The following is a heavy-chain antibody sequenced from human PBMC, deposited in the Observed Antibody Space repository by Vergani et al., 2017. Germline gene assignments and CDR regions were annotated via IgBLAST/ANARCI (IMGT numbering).Heavy chain of an antibody. Sequence: EVQLVESGGGLVKPGGSLRLSCAASGFTFSSYSMNWVRQAPGKGLEWVSSISSSSSYIYYADSVKGRFTISRDNAKNSLYLQMNSLRAEDTAVYYCARALQHSGSDGHFDYWGQGTLVTVSA. J-gene: IGHJ4*02. CDR3: ARALQHSGSDGHFDY. CDR1: GFTFSSYS. V-gene: IGHV3-21*01. CDR2: ISSSSSYI. D-gene: IGHD1-26*01.